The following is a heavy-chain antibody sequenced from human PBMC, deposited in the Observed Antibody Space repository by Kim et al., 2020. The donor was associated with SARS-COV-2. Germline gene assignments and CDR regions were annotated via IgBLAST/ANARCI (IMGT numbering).Heavy chain of an antibody. V-gene: IGHV1-69*13. CDR1: GGTFSSYA. CDR3: ARPKKHYGSGSYPGSYYGMDV. CDR2: IIPIFGTA. J-gene: IGHJ6*02. D-gene: IGHD3-10*01. Sequence: SVKVSCKASGGTFSSYAISWVRQAPGQGLEWMGGIIPIFGTANYAQKFQGRVTITADESTSTAYMELSSLRSEDTAVYYCARPKKHYGSGSYPGSYYGMDVWGQGTTVTVSS.